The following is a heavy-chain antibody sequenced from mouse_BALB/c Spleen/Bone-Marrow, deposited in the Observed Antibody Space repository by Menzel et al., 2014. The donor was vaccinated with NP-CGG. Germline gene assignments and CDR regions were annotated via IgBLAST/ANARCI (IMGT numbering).Heavy chain of an antibody. CDR1: GYTFXGYY. CDR3: TRSSYGHWYFDV. V-gene: IGHV1S81*02. Sequence: QVQLKESGAELVKPGASVKLSCKASGYTFXGYYMYWVKQRPGQGLEWIGEINPTNGGTNFNEKFKSKATLTVDKSSSTAYMQLSSLTSEDSAVYYCTRSSYGHWYFDVWGAGTTVTVSS. CDR2: INPTNGGT. D-gene: IGHD6-1*01. J-gene: IGHJ1*01.